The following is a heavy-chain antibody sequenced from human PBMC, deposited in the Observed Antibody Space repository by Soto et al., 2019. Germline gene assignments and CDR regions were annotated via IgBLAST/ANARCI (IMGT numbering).Heavy chain of an antibody. CDR2: ISAYNGNT. V-gene: IGHV1-18*01. CDR3: ARVEYYDSSGYYSSFDY. J-gene: IGHJ4*02. CDR1: GYTFTSYG. D-gene: IGHD3-22*01. Sequence: VSVKLYCKASGYTFTSYGISWVRQAPRQGLEWMGWISAYNGNTNYAQKLQGRVTMTTDTSTSTAYMELRSLRSDDTAVYYCARVEYYDSSGYYSSFDYWGQGTLVTVSS.